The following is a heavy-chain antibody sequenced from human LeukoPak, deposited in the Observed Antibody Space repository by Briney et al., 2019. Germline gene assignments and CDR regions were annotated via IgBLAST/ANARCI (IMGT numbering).Heavy chain of an antibody. V-gene: IGHV1-18*01. Sequence: ASVKVSCKASGYTFTSYGISRVRQAPGQELEWMGWISAYNGNTNYAQKLQGRVTMTTDTSTSTAYMELRSLRSDDTAVYYCARGPNSIVGATMNDYWGQGTLVTVSS. CDR3: ARGPNSIVGATMNDY. CDR1: GYTFTSYG. CDR2: ISAYNGNT. D-gene: IGHD1-26*01. J-gene: IGHJ4*02.